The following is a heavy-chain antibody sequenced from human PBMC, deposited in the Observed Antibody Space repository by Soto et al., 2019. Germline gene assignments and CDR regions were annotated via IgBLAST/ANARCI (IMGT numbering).Heavy chain of an antibody. CDR2: ISSSSSYT. D-gene: IGHD4-17*01. V-gene: IGHV3-11*05. Sequence: QVQLVESGGGLVKPGGSLRLSCAASGFTFSDYYMSWIRQAPGKGLEWVSYISSSSSYTNYADSVKGRFTISRDNAKNSLYRQMTSLRAEDTAVYYCAGDPTAVPAGWYFDLWGRGTLVTVSS. J-gene: IGHJ2*01. CDR1: GFTFSDYY. CDR3: AGDPTAVPAGWYFDL.